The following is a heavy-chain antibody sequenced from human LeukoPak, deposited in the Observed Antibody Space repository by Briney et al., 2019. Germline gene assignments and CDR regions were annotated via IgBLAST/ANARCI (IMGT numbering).Heavy chain of an antibody. Sequence: ASVKVSCKASGYTFTGYYMHWVRQAHGQGLEWMGRINPNSGGTNYAQKFQGRVTMTRDTSISTAYMELSRLRSDDTAVYYCATGPARGYSYGYLAYWGQGTLVTVSS. CDR1: GYTFTGYY. J-gene: IGHJ4*02. CDR3: ATGPARGYSYGYLAY. CDR2: INPNSGGT. V-gene: IGHV1-2*06. D-gene: IGHD5-18*01.